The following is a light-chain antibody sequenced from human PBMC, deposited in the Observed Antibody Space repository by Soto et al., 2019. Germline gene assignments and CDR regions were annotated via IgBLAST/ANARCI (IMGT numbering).Light chain of an antibody. CDR3: QQYNSYWT. CDR2: DAS. Sequence: IQLTQSPSSLSASMGDRVTITCRASERISSWLAWYQQKPGKAPKLLIYDASSLESGVPSRFSGSGSGTEFTLTISSLQPDDFATYYCQQYNSYWTFGQGTKVDI. V-gene: IGKV1-5*01. CDR1: ERISSW. J-gene: IGKJ1*01.